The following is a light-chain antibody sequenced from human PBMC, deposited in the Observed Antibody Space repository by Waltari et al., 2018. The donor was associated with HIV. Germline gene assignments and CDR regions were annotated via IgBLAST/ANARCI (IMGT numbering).Light chain of an antibody. CDR1: SSDVGGYNY. V-gene: IGLV2-14*01. CDR2: DVS. J-gene: IGLJ1*01. CDR3: SSYTSSITLYL. Sequence: QSALTQPASVSGSPGQSITISCTGTSSDVGGYNYVSWYQQHPGKAPKLMIYDVSNRPAVVSNRFSGSISGNTASLTISGLQAEDEADYYCSSYTSSITLYLFGTGTKVTVL.